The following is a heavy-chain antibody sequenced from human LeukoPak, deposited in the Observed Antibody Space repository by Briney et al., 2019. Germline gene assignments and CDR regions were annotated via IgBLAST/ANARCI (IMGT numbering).Heavy chain of an antibody. Sequence: PSETLSLTCAVSGGSISSGDYYWSWIRQPPGMGLEWIGYIYYSGSTYYNPSLKSRVTISVDTSKNQFSLKLSSVTAADTAVYYCASSIAARRGYYMDVWGKGTTVTVSS. J-gene: IGHJ6*03. CDR2: IYYSGST. CDR3: ASSIAARRGYYMDV. V-gene: IGHV4-30-4*08. D-gene: IGHD6-6*01. CDR1: GGSISSGDYY.